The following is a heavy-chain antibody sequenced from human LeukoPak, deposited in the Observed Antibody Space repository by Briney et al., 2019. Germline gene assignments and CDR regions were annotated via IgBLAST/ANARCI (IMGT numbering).Heavy chain of an antibody. J-gene: IGHJ6*02. CDR3: ARQPHGIAVAGMWYYYGMDV. Sequence: SETLSLTCIVSGVSIKNNYWSWIRQPPGKGLEWIGYIYYSGSTNYNPSFKSRVTISVDTSKNQFSLKLSSVTAADTAVYYCARQPHGIAVAGMWYYYGMDVWGQGTTVTVSS. CDR2: IYYSGST. CDR1: GVSIKNNY. D-gene: IGHD6-19*01. V-gene: IGHV4-59*08.